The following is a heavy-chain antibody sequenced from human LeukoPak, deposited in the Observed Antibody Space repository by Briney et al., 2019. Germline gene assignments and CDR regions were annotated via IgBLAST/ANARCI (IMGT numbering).Heavy chain of an antibody. V-gene: IGHV1-2*02. J-gene: IGHJ6*03. Sequence: ASVKVSCKASGYTFTGYYMHWVRQAPGQGLEWMGWINPNSGGTNYAQKFQGRVTMTRDTSISTAYMELSRLRSDDTAVYYCAKGDYCSGGSCPYYYYYMDVWGKGTTVTVSS. CDR2: INPNSGGT. CDR3: AKGDYCSGGSCPYYYYYMDV. CDR1: GYTFTGYY. D-gene: IGHD2-15*01.